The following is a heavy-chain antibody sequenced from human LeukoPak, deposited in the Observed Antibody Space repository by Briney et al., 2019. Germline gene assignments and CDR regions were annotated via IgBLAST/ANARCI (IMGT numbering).Heavy chain of an antibody. Sequence: PSQTLSLTCTVSGDSISSGDYYWSWIRQPAGKGLEWIGRISSSGSTNYNPSLKSRVTISVDTSKNQFSLKLSSVTAADTAVYYCAIGGYSYGYGLDYWGQGTLVTVSS. J-gene: IGHJ4*02. CDR2: ISSSGST. CDR1: GDSISSGDYY. V-gene: IGHV4-61*02. CDR3: AIGGYSYGYGLDY. D-gene: IGHD5-18*01.